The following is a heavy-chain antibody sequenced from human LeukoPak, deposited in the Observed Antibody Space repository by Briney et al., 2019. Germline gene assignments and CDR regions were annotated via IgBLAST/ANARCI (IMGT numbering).Heavy chain of an antibody. CDR3: ARYYYGSGSHLRKGFDH. Sequence: AESPKISCKGSGYSFTSYWIGWVRQMPGKGLEWMGIIYPGDSDTRYSPSFEGQVTISADKSISTAYLQWSSLKASDTAMYYCARYYYGSGSHLRKGFDHWGQGTLVTVSS. J-gene: IGHJ4*02. V-gene: IGHV5-51*01. CDR2: IYPGDSDT. D-gene: IGHD3-10*01. CDR1: GYSFTSYW.